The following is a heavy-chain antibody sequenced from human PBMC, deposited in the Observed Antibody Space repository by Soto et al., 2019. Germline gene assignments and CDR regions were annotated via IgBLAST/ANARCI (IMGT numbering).Heavy chain of an antibody. Sequence: GASVKVSCKASGYTFTGYYMHWVRQAPGQGLEWMGWINPNSGGTNYAQKFQGWVTMTRDTSISTAYMELSRLRSDDTAVYYCARATEYYDILTGYCNWFDPRGQGTLVTVSS. V-gene: IGHV1-2*04. J-gene: IGHJ5*02. CDR3: ARATEYYDILTGYCNWFDP. CDR1: GYTFTGYY. CDR2: INPNSGGT. D-gene: IGHD3-9*01.